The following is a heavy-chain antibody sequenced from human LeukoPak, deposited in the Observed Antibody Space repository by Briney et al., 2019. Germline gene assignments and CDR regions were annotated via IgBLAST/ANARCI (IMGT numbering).Heavy chain of an antibody. CDR3: ARGRGIVATGV. CDR2: MNPNSGNT. Sequence: ASVKVSCKASGYTFTRYHINWVRQATGQGLEWMGWMNPNSGNTGIAQKFQGRVTMTRNTSISTAYMELSSLRAEDTAVYCCARGRGIVATGVWGQGTMVTVSS. D-gene: IGHD5-12*01. V-gene: IGHV1-8*01. CDR1: GYTFTRYH. J-gene: IGHJ3*01.